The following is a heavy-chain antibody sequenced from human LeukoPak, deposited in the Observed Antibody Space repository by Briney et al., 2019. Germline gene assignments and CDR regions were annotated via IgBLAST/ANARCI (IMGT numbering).Heavy chain of an antibody. D-gene: IGHD5-12*01. CDR2: IHNSGTS. CDR3: TRGAGWLIDH. Sequence: SETLSLTCTVSDDSISDYYRGWIRQPPGKGLEWIGYIHNSGTSTYNLSLKSRVTISADTSKNQFSLKLNSMTTADTAVYYCTRGAGWLIDHWGQGILVTVSS. V-gene: IGHV4-59*01. J-gene: IGHJ5*02. CDR1: DDSISDYY.